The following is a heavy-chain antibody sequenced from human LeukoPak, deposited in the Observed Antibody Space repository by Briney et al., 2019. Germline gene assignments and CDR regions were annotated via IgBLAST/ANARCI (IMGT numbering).Heavy chain of an antibody. CDR1: GFTFSSYW. CDR2: IKQDGSEK. CDR3: ERIVRGIVMPQNAFDI. Sequence: GGSLRLSCAASGFTFSSYWMTWVRRAPGKGLEWVANIKQDGSEKYYVDTVKGRFSISRDNAKNSLYLQMDSLRADDMAVYYCERIVRGIVMPQNAFDIWGQGTMVTVSS. V-gene: IGHV3-7*01. D-gene: IGHD1-26*01. J-gene: IGHJ3*02.